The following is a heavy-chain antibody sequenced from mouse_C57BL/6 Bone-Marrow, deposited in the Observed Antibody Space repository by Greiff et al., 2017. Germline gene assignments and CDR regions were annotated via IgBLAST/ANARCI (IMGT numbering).Heavy chain of an antibody. J-gene: IGHJ3*01. CDR1: GFNIKDDY. CDR2: IDPENGDT. D-gene: IGHD1-1*01. CDR3: TTGGSPFAY. V-gene: IGHV14-4*01. Sequence: EVKLQQSGAELVRPGASVKLSCTASGFNIKDDYMHWVKQRPEQGLEWIGWIDPENGDTDYASKFQGKATITADTSSNTAYLQLSRLTSEDAAVYCCTTGGSPFAYWGQGTLVTVSA.